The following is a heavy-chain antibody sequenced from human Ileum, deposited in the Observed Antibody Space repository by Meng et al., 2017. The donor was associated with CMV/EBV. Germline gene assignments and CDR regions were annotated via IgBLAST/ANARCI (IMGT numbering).Heavy chain of an antibody. J-gene: IGHJ4*02. CDR2: MSNGGSTI. CDR1: GFTVSGYY. V-gene: IGHV3-11*04. Sequence: LSGAASGFTVSGYYMSWIRQAPGKGLEWVSYMSNGGSTIYYADSVKGRFTISRDNAKNSLYLQMNSLTVEDTAVYYCARGGYSRFEYWGQGTLVTVSS. CDR3: ARGGYSRFEY. D-gene: IGHD1-26*01.